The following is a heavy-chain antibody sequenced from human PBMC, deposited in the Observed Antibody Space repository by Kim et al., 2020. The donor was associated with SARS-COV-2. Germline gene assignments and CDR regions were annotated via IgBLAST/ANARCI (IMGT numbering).Heavy chain of an antibody. D-gene: IGHD5-12*01. V-gene: IGHV3-74*01. CDR1: GFTFSRYW. Sequence: GGSLRLSCAASGFTFSRYWMHWVRQAPGKGLVWVSRIRGDGSSTSYADSVEGRFTISRDNPKNTLYLQMNSLRAEDTAVYYCARDEGGLRPDIWCQGTMVSLPS. CDR3: ARDEGGLRPDI. CDR2: IRGDGSST. J-gene: IGHJ3*02.